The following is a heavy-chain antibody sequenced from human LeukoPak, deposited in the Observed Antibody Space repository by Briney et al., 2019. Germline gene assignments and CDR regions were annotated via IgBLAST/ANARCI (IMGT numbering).Heavy chain of an antibody. CDR3: AREGSGSRRVYYYGMDV. J-gene: IGHJ6*02. D-gene: IGHD1-26*01. V-gene: IGHV1-69*13. Sequence: SVKVSCKGSGGTFSSYAISWVRQAPGQGLEWMGGIIPIFGTANYAQKFQGRVTITADESTSTAYMELSSLRSEDTAVYYCAREGSGSRRVYYYGMDVWGQGTTVTVSS. CDR1: GGTFSSYA. CDR2: IIPIFGTA.